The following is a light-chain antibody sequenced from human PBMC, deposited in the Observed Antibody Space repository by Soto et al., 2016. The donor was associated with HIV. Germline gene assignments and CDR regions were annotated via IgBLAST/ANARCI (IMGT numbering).Light chain of an antibody. Sequence: DIQLTQSPSTLSASVGGRVTITCRASQSVNDWLAWYQQKPGTPPILLIYKVSTLESGVPSRFSGVGFGTDFTLTISTLQPEDSAIYYCQQYNTPPWTFGQGTKVEI. J-gene: IGKJ1*01. V-gene: IGKV1-5*03. CDR2: KVS. CDR3: QQYNTPPWT. CDR1: QSVNDW.